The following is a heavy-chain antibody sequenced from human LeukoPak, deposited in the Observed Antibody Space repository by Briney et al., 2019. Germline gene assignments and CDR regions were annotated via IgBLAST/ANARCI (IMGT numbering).Heavy chain of an antibody. D-gene: IGHD6-6*01. V-gene: IGHV3-21*01. CDR1: GFTFSSYS. CDR3: ARPYSSSTAQDY. CDR2: ISSSSSYI. Sequence: PGGSLRLSCAASGFTFSSYSMNWVRQAPGKGLEWVSSISSSSSYIYYADPVKGRFTISRDNAKNSLYLQMNSLRAEDTAVYYCARPYSSSTAQDYWGQGTLVTVSS. J-gene: IGHJ4*02.